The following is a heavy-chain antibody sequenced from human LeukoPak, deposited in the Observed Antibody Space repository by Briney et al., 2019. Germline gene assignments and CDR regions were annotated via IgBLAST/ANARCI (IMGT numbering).Heavy chain of an antibody. D-gene: IGHD3-10*01. CDR3: AREGISGGIFDY. CDR2: IKKDGSEK. J-gene: IGHJ4*02. V-gene: IGHV3-7*01. Sequence: GGSLRLSCAASGFTVSSYWMSWVRQVPGKGLEWVANIKKDGSEKYYVDSVEGRFTVSRDDARSLLFLQMNSLRAGDTAVYYCAREGISGGIFDYWGQGALVAVSS. CDR1: GFTVSSYW.